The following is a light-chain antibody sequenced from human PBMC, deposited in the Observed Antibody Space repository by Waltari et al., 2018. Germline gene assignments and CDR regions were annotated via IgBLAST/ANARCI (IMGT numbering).Light chain of an antibody. V-gene: IGLV4-69*01. J-gene: IGLJ3*02. Sequence: QLVLTQSPSASASLGASIKLTCTLSSGHSSNVIAWLQQQPEKGPRYLMKVNSDGSKTGGNEIPDRFSVSSSGAERYLTISSLQSEDEADYDCQTGGHGTWVFGGGTKLTVL. CDR1: SGHSSNV. CDR3: QTGGHGTWV. CDR2: VNSDGSK.